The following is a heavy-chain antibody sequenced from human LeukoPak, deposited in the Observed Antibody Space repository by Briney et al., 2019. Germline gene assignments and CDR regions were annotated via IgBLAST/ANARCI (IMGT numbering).Heavy chain of an antibody. Sequence: SETLSLTCTVSGGSISSGGYYWSWIRQHPGKGLEWIGYIYYSGSTNYNPSLKSRVTISVDTSKNQFSLKLSSVTAADTAVYYCARVSRYSYGYVYDYWGQGTLVTVSS. CDR2: IYYSGST. J-gene: IGHJ4*02. CDR3: ARVSRYSYGYVYDY. V-gene: IGHV4-61*08. CDR1: GGSISSGGYY. D-gene: IGHD5-18*01.